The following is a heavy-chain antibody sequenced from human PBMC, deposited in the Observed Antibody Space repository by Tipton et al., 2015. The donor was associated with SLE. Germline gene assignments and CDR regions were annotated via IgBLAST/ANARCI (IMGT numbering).Heavy chain of an antibody. Sequence: TLSLTCAVNGGSFSGYYWSWIRQSPGKGLEWIGEINHRGSTNYNPSLKSRVTISIDTSKNQFSLKLSSVTAADTAVYYCAGVRKKGWGWFGPWGQGTLVTVSS. V-gene: IGHV4-34*01. J-gene: IGHJ5*02. CDR2: INHRGST. D-gene: IGHD3-16*01. CDR3: AGVRKKGWGWFGP. CDR1: GGSFSGYY.